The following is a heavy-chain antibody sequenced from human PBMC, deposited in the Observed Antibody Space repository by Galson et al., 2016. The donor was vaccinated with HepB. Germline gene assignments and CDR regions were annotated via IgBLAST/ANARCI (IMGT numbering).Heavy chain of an antibody. CDR2: IWYDGENK. Sequence: SLRLSCAASGFTFSSYGMHWVRQAPGKGLEWVAVIWYDGENKYYADSVQGRFTISRDKSQNTVDLQMNSLRADDTAVFYCVREAKEDCDGGNCNSVYFDSWGQGTLVAVTP. J-gene: IGHJ4*02. CDR1: GFTFSSYG. D-gene: IGHD2-15*01. CDR3: VREAKEDCDGGNCNSVYFDS. V-gene: IGHV3-33*01.